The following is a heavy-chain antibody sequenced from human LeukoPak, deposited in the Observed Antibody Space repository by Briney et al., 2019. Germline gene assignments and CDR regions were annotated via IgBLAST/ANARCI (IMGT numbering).Heavy chain of an antibody. D-gene: IGHD3-10*02. J-gene: IGHJ6*04. CDR3: AELGITMIGGV. CDR2: ISGSGRGGST. Sequence: LPGGSLRLSCAASGFTFNSYAMSWVRQAPGKGLEWVSGISGSGRGGSTYYADSVKGRFTISRDNAKNSLYLQMNSLRAEDTAVYYCAELGITMIGGVWGKGTTVTISS. V-gene: IGHV3-23*01. CDR1: GFTFNSYA.